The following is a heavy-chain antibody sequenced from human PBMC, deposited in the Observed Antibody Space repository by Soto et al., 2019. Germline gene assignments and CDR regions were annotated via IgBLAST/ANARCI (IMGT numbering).Heavy chain of an antibody. J-gene: IGHJ6*03. CDR3: ARHDSGGSYYYYYYMDV. Sequence: SETLSLTCTVSGGSISSYYWSWIRQPPGKGLEWIGYIYYSGSTNYDPSLKSRVTISVDTSKNQFSLKLSSVTAADTAVYYCARHDSGGSYYYYYYMDVWGKGTTVTVSS. CDR1: GGSISSYY. D-gene: IGHD2-15*01. V-gene: IGHV4-59*08. CDR2: IYYSGST.